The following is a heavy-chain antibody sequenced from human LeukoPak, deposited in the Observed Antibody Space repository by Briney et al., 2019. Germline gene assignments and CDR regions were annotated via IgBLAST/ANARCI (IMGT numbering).Heavy chain of an antibody. V-gene: IGHV1-2*02. CDR2: INPNSGDT. Sequence: GASVKVSCKASGYTFTGYYLHWGRQAPGHGLEWMGCINPNSGDTNYAQKFQGRVTMTRDTSLSTAYMELSSLRSDDTAVYYCARDKNPTVFDYWGQGSLVTVSS. CDR3: ARDKNPTVFDY. J-gene: IGHJ4*02. CDR1: GYTFTGYY.